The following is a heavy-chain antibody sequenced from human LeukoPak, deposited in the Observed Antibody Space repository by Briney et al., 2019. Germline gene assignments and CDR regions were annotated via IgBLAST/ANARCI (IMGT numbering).Heavy chain of an antibody. J-gene: IGHJ4*02. Sequence: GGSLRLSCAASGFTFSSYGMHWVRQAPGKGLEWVAFIRYDGRNKYYADFVKGRFTISRDNSKNTVYLQMNSLRAEDTAVYYCARDNYDSSGPYYFDYWGQGTLVTVSS. CDR1: GFTFSSYG. CDR2: IRYDGRNK. D-gene: IGHD3-22*01. CDR3: ARDNYDSSGPYYFDY. V-gene: IGHV3-30*02.